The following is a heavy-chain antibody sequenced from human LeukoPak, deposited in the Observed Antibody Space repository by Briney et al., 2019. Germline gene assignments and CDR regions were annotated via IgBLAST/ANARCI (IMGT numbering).Heavy chain of an antibody. V-gene: IGHV1-46*01. Sequence: RASVKVSCKAFGYTFTSNYMHWVRQAPGQGPEWMGVISPTSGSTTYAQKFQDRLTMTRDMSTSTDYLELSSLRSEDTAVYYCARDNSVRDEAWWFNPWGQGTLVTVSS. D-gene: IGHD5-24*01. CDR3: ARDNSVRDEAWWFNP. CDR2: ISPTSGST. J-gene: IGHJ5*02. CDR1: GYTFTSNY.